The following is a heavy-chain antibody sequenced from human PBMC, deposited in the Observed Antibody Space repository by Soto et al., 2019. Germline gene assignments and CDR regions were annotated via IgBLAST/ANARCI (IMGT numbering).Heavy chain of an antibody. Sequence: EVQLVESGGGLVKPGGSLRLSCAASGFTFSNAWMNWVRQAPGKGLEWVGRIKSKTDGGTTDYAAPVKGRFTISRDDSKNTLYLQMNSLKTEDTAVYYCTRDRGCSGGSCYGYVDYWGQGTLVTVSS. D-gene: IGHD2-15*01. CDR3: TRDRGCSGGSCYGYVDY. CDR2: IKSKTDGGTT. CDR1: GFTFSNAW. V-gene: IGHV3-15*07. J-gene: IGHJ4*02.